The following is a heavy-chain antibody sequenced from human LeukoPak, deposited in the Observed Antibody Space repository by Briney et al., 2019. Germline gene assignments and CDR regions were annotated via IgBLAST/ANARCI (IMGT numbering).Heavy chain of an antibody. CDR3: ARAQNYFDTSGYYRGRGNFDF. CDR1: GYTFTCYY. CDR2: INPNSGGT. J-gene: IGHJ4*02. V-gene: IGHV1-2*02. Sequence: ASVKVSCKASGYTFTCYYMHWVRQAPGQGLEWMGWINPNSGGTNYAQKFQGRVTMTRDTSISTAYMDLSRLRSDDTAVYYCARAQNYFDTSGYYRGRGNFDFWGQGTLVTVSS. D-gene: IGHD3-22*01.